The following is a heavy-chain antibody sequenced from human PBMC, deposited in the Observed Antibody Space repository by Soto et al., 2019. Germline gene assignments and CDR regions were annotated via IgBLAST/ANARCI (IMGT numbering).Heavy chain of an antibody. J-gene: IGHJ4*02. D-gene: IGHD4-17*01. CDR1: GGSISSSIYY. CDR2: IFYSGST. CDR3: ARMGSPVTTARLDY. Sequence: SETLSLTCTVSGGSISSSIYYGGWIRRPPGKGLEWIGSIFYSGSTYYNPSLKSRVTISVDTSKNQFSLKLYSVTAADTAMYYCARMGSPVTTARLDYWGQGTLVTVSS. V-gene: IGHV4-39*01.